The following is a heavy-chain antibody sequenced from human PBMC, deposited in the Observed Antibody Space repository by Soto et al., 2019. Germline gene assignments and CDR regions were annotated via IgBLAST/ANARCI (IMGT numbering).Heavy chain of an antibody. CDR3: ARLKSVRGVLQYYYGMDV. D-gene: IGHD3-10*02. V-gene: IGHV4-4*07. J-gene: IGHJ6*02. Sequence: SETLSLTCTVSGGSISSYYWSWIRQPAGKGLEWIGRIYTSGSTYYNPSLKSRVTISVDTSKNQFSLKLSSVTAADTAVYYCARLKSVRGVLQYYYGMDVWGQGTTVTVSS. CDR1: GGSISSYY. CDR2: IYTSGST.